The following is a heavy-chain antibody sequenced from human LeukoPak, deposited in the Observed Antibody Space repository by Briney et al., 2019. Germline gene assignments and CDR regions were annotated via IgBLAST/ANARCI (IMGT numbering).Heavy chain of an antibody. D-gene: IGHD1-7*01. Sequence: TSETLSLTCAVYGGSFSGYYWSWLRQRPEKGLEWIGEINHSGSTNYNPSLKSRVTISVDTSKNQFSLKLSSVTAADTAVYYCARVVSPSRRYNWNYISAFDIWGQGTMVTVSS. CDR1: GGSFSGYY. J-gene: IGHJ3*02. V-gene: IGHV4-34*01. CDR3: ARVVSPSRRYNWNYISAFDI. CDR2: INHSGST.